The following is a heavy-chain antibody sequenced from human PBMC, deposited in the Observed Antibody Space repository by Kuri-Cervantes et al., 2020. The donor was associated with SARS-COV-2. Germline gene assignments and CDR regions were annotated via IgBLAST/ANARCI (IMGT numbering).Heavy chain of an antibody. J-gene: IGHJ2*01. V-gene: IGHV3-7*02. Sequence: GGSLRLSCAASGFGFSYYWMSWVRQAPGKGLEWVANIKKDGSEKNYVDSVKGRFTISRDNAKKSLYLQMNSLRDDDTAVYYCARGGVVTADWYFDLWGRGTLVTVSS. CDR1: GFGFSYYW. CDR2: IKKDGSEK. D-gene: IGHD2-21*02. CDR3: ARGGVVTADWYFDL.